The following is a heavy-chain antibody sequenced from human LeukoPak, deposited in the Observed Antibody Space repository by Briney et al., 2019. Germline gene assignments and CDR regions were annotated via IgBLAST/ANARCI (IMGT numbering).Heavy chain of an antibody. D-gene: IGHD2-2*01. CDR1: GGSISSGSYY. J-gene: IGHJ6*03. CDR3: AREPYCSSTSCRYYYYYYYMDV. CDR2: IYTSGST. V-gene: IGHV4-61*02. Sequence: SQTLSLTCTVSGGSISSGSYYWSWIRQPAGKGLEWIGRIYTSGSTNYNPSLKSRVTISVDTSKNQFSLKLSSVTAADTAAYYCAREPYCSSTSCRYYYYYYYMDVWGKGTTVTVSS.